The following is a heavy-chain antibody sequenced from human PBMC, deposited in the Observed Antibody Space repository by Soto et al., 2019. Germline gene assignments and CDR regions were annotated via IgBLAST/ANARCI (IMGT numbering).Heavy chain of an antibody. V-gene: IGHV3-74*01. Sequence: GGSLRLSCAASGFTFGTYWINCVRHAPCKGPEWLSGINSDGTISSYADSVKGRFTISRDNARNTLSLQMNSLRADDTAVYYCARLSGDHSAFFSYGMDAWGQGTTVTVSS. J-gene: IGHJ6*02. CDR3: ARLSGDHSAFFSYGMDA. CDR2: INSDGTIS. D-gene: IGHD2-21*01. CDR1: GFTFGTYW.